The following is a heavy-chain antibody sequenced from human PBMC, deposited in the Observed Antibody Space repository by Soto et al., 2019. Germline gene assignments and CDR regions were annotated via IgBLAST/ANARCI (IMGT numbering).Heavy chain of an antibody. CDR1: GFTFTRYS. J-gene: IGHJ4*02. D-gene: IGHD1-7*01. CDR3: ARESEELTSNFDY. V-gene: IGHV3-21*06. CDR2: ISSTTNYI. Sequence: PGGSLRLSCAASGFTFTRYSMNWVRQAPGKGLEWVSSISSTTNYIHYGDSMKGRFTISRDNAKNSLYLEMNSLRAEDTAVYYCARESEELTSNFDYWGQGTLVTVSS.